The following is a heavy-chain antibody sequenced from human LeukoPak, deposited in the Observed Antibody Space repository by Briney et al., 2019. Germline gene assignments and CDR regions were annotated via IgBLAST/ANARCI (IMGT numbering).Heavy chain of an antibody. J-gene: IGHJ5*02. CDR2: ISGSGSSS. Sequence: GGSLRLSCAAFGFTFSSYAMTWVRQAPGKGLEWVSIISGSGSSSYYADSVKGRFTISRDNSKNTLYLQMKSLRAEDTAVYYCVKGYSGSDHNWFDPWGQGTLVTVSS. CDR1: GFTFSSYA. D-gene: IGHD1-26*01. V-gene: IGHV3-23*01. CDR3: VKGYSGSDHNWFDP.